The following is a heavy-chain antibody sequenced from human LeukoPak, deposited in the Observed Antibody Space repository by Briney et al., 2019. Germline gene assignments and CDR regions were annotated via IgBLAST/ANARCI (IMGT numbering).Heavy chain of an antibody. CDR2: IKQDGSEK. Sequence: GESLRLSCAASGFTFSSYWMNWVRQAPGKGLEWVANIKQDGSEKYYVDSVKGRFTISRDNAKNSLYLQMNSLRAEDTAVYYCAQSPGIVGYSHGYFYWGQGTLVTVSS. CDR1: GFTFSSYW. D-gene: IGHD5-18*01. CDR3: AQSPGIVGYSHGYFY. J-gene: IGHJ4*02. V-gene: IGHV3-7*01.